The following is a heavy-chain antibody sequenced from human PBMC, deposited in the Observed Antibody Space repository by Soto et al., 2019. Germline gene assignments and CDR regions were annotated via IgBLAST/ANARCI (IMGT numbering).Heavy chain of an antibody. Sequence: QAQLVQSGAEVKKPGSSVKVSCKASGGTFSNYAISWVRQAPGQGLEWMGGIIPIFGTANYAQNFQGRVTITADESTNTGYMELSSLRSEDTAVYYCARPGESYDSGTYHKTLDVWGQGTTVTVSS. J-gene: IGHJ6*02. V-gene: IGHV1-69*12. CDR1: GGTFSNYA. CDR2: IIPIFGTA. CDR3: ARPGESYDSGTYHKTLDV. D-gene: IGHD3-10*01.